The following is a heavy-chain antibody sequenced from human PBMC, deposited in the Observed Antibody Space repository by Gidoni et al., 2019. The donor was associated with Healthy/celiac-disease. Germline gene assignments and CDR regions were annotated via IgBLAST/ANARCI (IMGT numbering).Heavy chain of an antibody. D-gene: IGHD5-18*01. CDR3: ARDIRGYSYGYQAQHYGMDV. CDR1: GGTFSSYA. CDR2: IVPIFGTA. J-gene: IGHJ6*02. V-gene: IGHV1-69*01. Sequence: QVQLVQSGAEVKKPGSSVKVSCKASGGTFSSYAISWVRQAPGKGLEWMGGIVPIFGTANYAQKFQGRVTITADESTSTAYMELSSLRSEDTAVYYCARDIRGYSYGYQAQHYGMDVWGQGTTVTVSS.